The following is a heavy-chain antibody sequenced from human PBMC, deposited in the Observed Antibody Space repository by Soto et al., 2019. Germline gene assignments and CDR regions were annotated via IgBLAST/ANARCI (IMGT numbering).Heavy chain of an antibody. J-gene: IGHJ4*02. CDR2: ISSSSSYI. CDR1: GFTFSSYS. D-gene: IGHD3-22*01. V-gene: IGHV3-21*01. CDR3: ARDPYYYDSSGYWDY. Sequence: EVQLVESGGGLVKPGGSLRLSCAASGFTFSSYSMNWVRQAPGKGPEWVSSISSSSSYIYYADSVKGRFTISRDNAKNSLYLQMNSLRAEDTAVYYCARDPYYYDSSGYWDYWGQGTLVTVSS.